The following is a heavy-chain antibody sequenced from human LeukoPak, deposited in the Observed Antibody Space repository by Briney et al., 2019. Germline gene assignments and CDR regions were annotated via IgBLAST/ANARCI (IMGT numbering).Heavy chain of an antibody. CDR2: IYPGDSDT. D-gene: IGHD2-15*01. CDR3: ARQYCSGGSCYPNYFDY. CDR1: GDTFTNHW. J-gene: IGHJ4*02. Sequence: GESLKISCKGSGDTFTNHWIGWVRQMPGEGLEWMGIIYPGDSDTKYSPSFLGHVTISVDKSISTAYLQWSSLKASDTAMYYCARQYCSGGSCYPNYFDYWGQGTLVTVSS. V-gene: IGHV5-51*01.